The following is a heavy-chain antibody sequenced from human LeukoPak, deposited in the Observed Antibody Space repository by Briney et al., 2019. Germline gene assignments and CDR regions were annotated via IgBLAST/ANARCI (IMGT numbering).Heavy chain of an antibody. CDR3: ARGDYEVY. D-gene: IGHD4-17*01. V-gene: IGHV3-30*01. CDR1: GFTLSTYV. J-gene: IGHJ4*02. Sequence: GGSLRLSCAASGFTLSTYVMHWVRQAPGKGLEWVAYISYDGDNTYYADSVKGRFTISRDNSKNTLYLLVNSLTVEDTAVYYCARGDYEVYWGQGTLVTVSS. CDR2: ISYDGDNT.